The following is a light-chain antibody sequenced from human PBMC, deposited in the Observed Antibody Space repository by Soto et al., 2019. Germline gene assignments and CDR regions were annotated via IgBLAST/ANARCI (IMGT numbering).Light chain of an antibody. J-gene: IGKJ4*01. CDR2: DPS. CDR3: HQYNNWHPVT. CDR1: QNVRSN. Sequence: EVVMTQSPGTLSVSPGERATLSCRAIQNVRSNLAWYQQKVCQVPRLLIRDPSTRATGVPDRFSGSGSGTEFTLTISSLQYEDSAVYYCHQYNNWHPVTFGGGTKVDIK. V-gene: IGKV3-15*01.